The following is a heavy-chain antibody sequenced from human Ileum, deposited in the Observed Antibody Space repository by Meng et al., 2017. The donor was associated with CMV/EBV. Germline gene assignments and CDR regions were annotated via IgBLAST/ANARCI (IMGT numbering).Heavy chain of an antibody. J-gene: IGHJ6*02. CDR1: GFTFGTYS. CDR2: ISSSSSYI. D-gene: IGHD6-6*01. CDR3: ARDHLHSSSSGRFYQYGMDV. V-gene: IGHV3-21*01. Sequence: GESLKISCAASGFTFGTYSMNWVRQAPGKGLEWVSSISSSSSYIYYADSVKGRFTISRDNGKNSLYLQMTSLRPEDTAVYYWARDHLHSSSSGRFYQYGMDVWGQGTTVTVSS.